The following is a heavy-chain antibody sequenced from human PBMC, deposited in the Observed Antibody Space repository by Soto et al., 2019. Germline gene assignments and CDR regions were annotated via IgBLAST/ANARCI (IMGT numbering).Heavy chain of an antibody. CDR3: AEGDTAMAFDY. Sequence: QVQLVQSGAEVKKPGSSVKVSCKASGGTFSSYAISWVRQAPGQGLEWMGGIIPIFGTANYAQXXXXXXTXXXXXXXXXXXXXXXSLRSEDTAVYYCAEGDTAMAFDYWGQGTLVTVSS. CDR1: GGTFSSYA. CDR2: IIPIFGTA. D-gene: IGHD5-18*01. V-gene: IGHV1-69*01. J-gene: IGHJ4*02.